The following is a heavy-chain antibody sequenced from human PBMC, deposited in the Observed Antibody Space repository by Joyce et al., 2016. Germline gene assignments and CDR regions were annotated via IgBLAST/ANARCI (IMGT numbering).Heavy chain of an antibody. CDR1: GFTFSSFW. J-gene: IGHJ2*01. Sequence: EVQLVESGGGLVQPGGSLRLSCAASGFTFSSFWMSWVRQAPGKGLEWVANIRRDGNEKHYVDSLRGRFTISRDNAKNSLFLQMNSLRAEDTAVYYCVRGSSGYNWYFDLWGHGTLVTVSS. CDR3: VRGSSGYNWYFDL. CDR2: IRRDGNEK. V-gene: IGHV3-7*04. D-gene: IGHD3-22*01.